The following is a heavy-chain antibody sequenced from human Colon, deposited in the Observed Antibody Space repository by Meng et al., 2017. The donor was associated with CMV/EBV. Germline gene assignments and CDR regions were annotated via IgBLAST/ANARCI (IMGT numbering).Heavy chain of an antibody. CDR3: TRDRLLGSGTGGLDV. CDR1: GFTFSNYW. CDR2: ISTDGTTT. J-gene: IGHJ6*02. D-gene: IGHD3-10*01. V-gene: IGHV3-74*01. Sequence: GESLKISCAASGFTFSNYWVYWVRQAPGKGLVCVSRISTDGTTTGYADSVRGRFTISRDNAKSMVYLQMNDLRAEDTAVYYCTRDRLLGSGTGGLDVWGQGTTVTVSS.